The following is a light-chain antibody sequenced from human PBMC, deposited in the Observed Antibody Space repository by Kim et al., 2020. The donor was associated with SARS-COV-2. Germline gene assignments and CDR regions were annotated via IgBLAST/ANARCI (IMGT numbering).Light chain of an antibody. CDR2: GAS. CDR3: QQSYSTRLT. V-gene: IGKV1-39*01. Sequence: ALEGASVTTAGRTSHGVSTYFNWYQQKPGEAPSLRSFGASTLRSGVPSRFSGSGSWTEFTLSTSSRQPEDSATYYCQQSYSTRLTFGGGTKVDIK. J-gene: IGKJ4*01. CDR1: HGVSTY.